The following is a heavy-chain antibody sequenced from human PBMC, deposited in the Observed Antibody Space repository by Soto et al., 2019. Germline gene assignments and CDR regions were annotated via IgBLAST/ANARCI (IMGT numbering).Heavy chain of an antibody. D-gene: IGHD4-17*01. CDR2: TSYDGSDK. CDR1: GFTFRSYV. J-gene: IGHJ1*01. CDR3: ARWGTTVGLDV. Sequence: QVQLVESGGGVVQPGTYLRVSCVGSGFTFRSYVIHWVRQAPGKGLEWVALTSYDGSDKYYGDSVRGRFTISRDNSRNTVDLQKDSLRLEDTALYYCARWGTTVGLDVWGQGTLVSVSS. V-gene: IGHV3-30*19.